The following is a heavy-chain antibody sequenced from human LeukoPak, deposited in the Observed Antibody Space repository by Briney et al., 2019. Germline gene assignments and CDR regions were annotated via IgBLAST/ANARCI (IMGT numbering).Heavy chain of an antibody. J-gene: IGHJ5*02. CDR3: ARHYPRQVYYDSSGYYNNWFDP. V-gene: IGHV4-59*08. CDR2: IYYSGST. D-gene: IGHD3-22*01. CDR1: GGSISSYY. Sequence: SETLSLTCTVSGGSISSYYWSWIRQPPGKGLEWIGYIYYSGSTNYNPSLKSRVTISVDTSKNQFSLKLSSVTAADTAVYYCARHYPRQVYYDSSGYYNNWFDPWGQGTLVTVSS.